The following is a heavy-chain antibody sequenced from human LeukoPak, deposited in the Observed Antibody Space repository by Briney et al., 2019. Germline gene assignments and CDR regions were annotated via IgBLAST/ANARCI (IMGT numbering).Heavy chain of an antibody. CDR2: IYYSGST. Sequence: SETLSLTCTVSGGSISSGGYYWSWIRQHPGKGLEWIGYIYYSGSTYYNPSLKSRVTISVDTSKNQFSLKLSSVTAADTAVYYCARGMITMVRGVMGFDPWGQGTLVTVSS. V-gene: IGHV4-31*03. CDR3: ARGMITMVRGVMGFDP. CDR1: GGSISSGGYY. J-gene: IGHJ5*02. D-gene: IGHD3-10*01.